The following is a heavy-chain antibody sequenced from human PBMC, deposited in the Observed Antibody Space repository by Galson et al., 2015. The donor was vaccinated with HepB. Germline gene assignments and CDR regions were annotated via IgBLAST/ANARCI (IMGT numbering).Heavy chain of an antibody. CDR2: ISYDGSNK. CDR1: GFTFSTYA. V-gene: IGHV3-30-3*01. Sequence: SLRLSCAASGFTFSTYAMHWVRQAPGKGLEWVAVISYDGSNKYYADSVKGRFTISRDNSKDTLYLQMNSLRPEDTAVYYCARDGLYYDSSGYLGLRDWGQGTLVTVSS. D-gene: IGHD3-22*01. CDR3: ARDGLYYDSSGYLGLRD. J-gene: IGHJ4*02.